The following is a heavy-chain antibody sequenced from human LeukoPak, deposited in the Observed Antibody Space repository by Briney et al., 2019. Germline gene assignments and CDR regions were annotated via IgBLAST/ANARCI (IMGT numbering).Heavy chain of an antibody. J-gene: IGHJ4*02. CDR2: IYYSGGT. V-gene: IGHV4-39*01. CDR3: ARHCSSTSCYTGLDY. CDR1: GGSISSSSYY. Sequence: SETLSLTCTVSGGSISSSSYYWGWIRQPPGKGLEWIGSIYYSGGTYYNPSLKSRVTISVDTSKNQFSLKLSSVTAADTAVYYCARHCSSTSCYTGLDYWGQGTLVTVSS. D-gene: IGHD2-2*02.